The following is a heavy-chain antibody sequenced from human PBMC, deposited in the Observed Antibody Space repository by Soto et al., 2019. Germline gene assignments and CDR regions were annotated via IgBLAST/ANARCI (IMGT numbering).Heavy chain of an antibody. V-gene: IGHV4-34*01. CDR1: GGSFSGYY. J-gene: IGHJ4*02. D-gene: IGHD6-13*01. CDR3: ARLYPPLRGSSWLDY. Sequence: SETLSLTCAVYGGSFSGYYWSWIRQPPGKGLEWIGEINHSGSTNYNPSLKSRVTISVDTSKNQFSLKLSSVTAADTAVYYCARLYPPLRGSSWLDYWGQGTLVTVSS. CDR2: INHSGST.